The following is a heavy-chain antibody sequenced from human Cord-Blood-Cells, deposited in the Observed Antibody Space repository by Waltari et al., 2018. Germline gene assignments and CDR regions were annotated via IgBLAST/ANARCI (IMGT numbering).Heavy chain of an antibody. CDR1: GFSLSTSGMR. CDR2: IDWDDDK. CDR3: ARIGRYGDYPDY. V-gene: IGHV2-70*04. D-gene: IGHD4-17*01. J-gene: IGHJ4*02. Sequence: QVTLKESGPALVKPTQTLTLTCTFSGFSLSTSGMRVSWIRQPPGKALEWLARIDWDDDKFYSTSLKTRLTISNDTSKNQVVLTMTNMDPVDTATYYCARIGRYGDYPDYWGQGTLVTVSS.